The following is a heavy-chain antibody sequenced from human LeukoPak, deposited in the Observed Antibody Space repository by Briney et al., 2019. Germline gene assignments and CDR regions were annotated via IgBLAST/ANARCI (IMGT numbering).Heavy chain of an antibody. CDR2: IKSKTDGGTT. V-gene: IGHV3-15*01. CDR3: TTVVAAAAPGY. Sequence: GGSLGLSCAASGFTFSTYTMKWVRQAPGKGLEWVGRIKSKTDGGTTDYAAPVKGRFTISRDDSKNTLYLQMNSLKTEDTAVYYCTTVVAAAAPGYWGQGTLVTVSS. CDR1: GFTFSTYT. D-gene: IGHD6-13*01. J-gene: IGHJ4*02.